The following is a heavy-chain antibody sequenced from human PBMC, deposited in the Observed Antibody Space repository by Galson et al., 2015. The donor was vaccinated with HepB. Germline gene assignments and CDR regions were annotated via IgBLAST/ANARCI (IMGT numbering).Heavy chain of an antibody. V-gene: IGHV4-59*01. D-gene: IGHD4-23*01. CDR3: ASRSCGGNSGYPPFYSDS. Sequence: LSLTCTVSGGSISSYYWSWIRQPPGKGLEWIGYIYYSGGTTNYNPSLKSRVTISVDTSKKQFSLKLSSVTAADTAVYYCASRSCGGNSGYPPFYSDSWGQGTLVTVSS. CDR1: GGSISSYY. CDR2: IYYSGGTT. J-gene: IGHJ4*02.